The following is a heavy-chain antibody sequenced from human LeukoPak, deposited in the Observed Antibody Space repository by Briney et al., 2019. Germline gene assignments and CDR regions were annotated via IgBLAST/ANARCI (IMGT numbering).Heavy chain of an antibody. V-gene: IGHV3-23*01. Sequence: GGSLRLSCAASGFTFKRYHMSWVRQAPGKGLEWVSSISGSGGNTYYADSVKGRFTISRDNSKNTLYLRMNSLRAEDTAVYYCARAGPYYYDSGSSFDYWGQGTLVTVSS. CDR1: GFTFKRYH. J-gene: IGHJ4*02. CDR3: ARAGPYYYDSGSSFDY. CDR2: ISGSGGNT. D-gene: IGHD3-10*01.